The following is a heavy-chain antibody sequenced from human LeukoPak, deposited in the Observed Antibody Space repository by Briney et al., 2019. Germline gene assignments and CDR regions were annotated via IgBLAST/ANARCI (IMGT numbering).Heavy chain of an antibody. V-gene: IGHV4-34*01. D-gene: IGHD1-1*01. Sequence: SETLSLTCAVYGGSFSGYYWSWIRQPPGKGLEWIGEINHSGSTNYNPSLKSRVTISVDTSKSQFSLKLSSVTAADTAVYYCARGVHDFDYWGQGTLVTVSS. CDR1: GGSFSGYY. J-gene: IGHJ4*02. CDR2: INHSGST. CDR3: ARGVHDFDY.